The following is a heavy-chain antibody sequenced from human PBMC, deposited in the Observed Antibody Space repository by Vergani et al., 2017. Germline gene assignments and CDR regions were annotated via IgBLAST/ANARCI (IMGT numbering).Heavy chain of an antibody. CDR2: IYSGGST. J-gene: IGHJ3*02. CDR3: ARDVIVGASEAFDI. D-gene: IGHD1-26*01. CDR1: GFTVSSNY. Sequence: EVQLVESGGGLVQPGGSLRLSCAASGFTVSSNYMSWVRQAPGKGLEWVSVIYSGGSTYYADSVKGRFTISRDNSKNTLYLQVNSLRAEDTAVYYCARDVIVGASEAFDIWGQGTMVTVSS. V-gene: IGHV3-66*02.